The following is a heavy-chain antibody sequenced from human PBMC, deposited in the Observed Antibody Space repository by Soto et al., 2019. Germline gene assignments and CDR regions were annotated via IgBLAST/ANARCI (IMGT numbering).Heavy chain of an antibody. D-gene: IGHD1-1*01. J-gene: IGHJ4*02. CDR1: GYSFNRYW. V-gene: IGHV5-51*01. Sequence: GESLKISCKASGYSFNRYWICWVRQMPGQGLEWMGVIFPDDSDIRHSPAFRGQVTISADKSINTVYLQYTGLKASDTATYYCARRISWYYFDSWGQGTPVTVSS. CDR3: ARRISWYYFDS. CDR2: IFPDDSDI.